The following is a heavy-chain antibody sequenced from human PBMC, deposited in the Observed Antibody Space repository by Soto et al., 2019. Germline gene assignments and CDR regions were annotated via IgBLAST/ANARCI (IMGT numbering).Heavy chain of an antibody. CDR1: GYTFTSYA. D-gene: IGHD6-13*01. CDR2: INAGNGNT. Sequence: GASVKVSCKASGYTFTSYAMHWVRQAPGQRLEWMGWINAGNGNTKYSQKFQGRVTITRDTSASTAYMELSSLRSEDTAVYYCAKTRGAYSSSWSEFDYSGQGTLVTVYS. V-gene: IGHV1-3*01. J-gene: IGHJ4*02. CDR3: AKTRGAYSSSWSEFDY.